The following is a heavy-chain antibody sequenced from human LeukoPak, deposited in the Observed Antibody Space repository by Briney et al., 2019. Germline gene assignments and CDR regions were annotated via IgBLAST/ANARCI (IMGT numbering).Heavy chain of an antibody. D-gene: IGHD6-13*01. V-gene: IGHV3-23*01. J-gene: IGHJ4*02. CDR3: AKEAAGPEY. CDR1: GLTFSRYS. CDR2: ISAGGGDR. Sequence: GGSLRLSCEVSGLTFSRYSMSWVGQVPGKGLEWVSGISAGGGDRWYPDSVKGRFTISRDNSKNTLFLQTNSLTVEDTAIYYCAKEAAGPEYWGQGTRVTVSS.